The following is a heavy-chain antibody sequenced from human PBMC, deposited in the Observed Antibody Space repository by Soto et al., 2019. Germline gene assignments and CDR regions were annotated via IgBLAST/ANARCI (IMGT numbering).Heavy chain of an antibody. CDR2: ISSSGSTI. J-gene: IGHJ5*02. CDR1: GFTFSNAW. V-gene: IGHV3-11*01. Sequence: GGSLRLSCAASGFTFSNAWMSWVRQAPGKGLEWVSYISSSGSTIYYADSVKGRFTSSRDNAKNSLYLQMNSLRAEDTAVYYCARGLDSGDYVDSFGPWGQGTLVTVAS. D-gene: IGHD4-17*01. CDR3: ARGLDSGDYVDSFGP.